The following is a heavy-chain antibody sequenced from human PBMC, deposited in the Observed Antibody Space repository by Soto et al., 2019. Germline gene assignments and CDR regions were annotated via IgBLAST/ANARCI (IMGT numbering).Heavy chain of an antibody. V-gene: IGHV4-30-2*01. CDR2: IYHSGSI. CDR3: PRVPAY. CDR1: GGSISSGGYS. Sequence: ASETLSLTCAVSGGSISSGGYSWSWIRQPPGKGLEWIGYIYHSGSIYYNPSLKSRVTISEDRSKNQFSLKLSSVTAADTAVYYCPRVPAYWGQGTLVTVSS. J-gene: IGHJ1*01.